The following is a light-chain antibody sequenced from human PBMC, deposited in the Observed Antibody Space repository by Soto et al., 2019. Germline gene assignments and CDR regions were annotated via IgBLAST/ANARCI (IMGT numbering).Light chain of an antibody. CDR1: QSISTY. V-gene: IGKV1-39*01. Sequence: DIQMTQSPSSLSASVGDRVTINCRASQSISTYLNWYLQKPGKAPKLLIFDASTLQSGVPSRFSGSGSGTYFTLTISSLQPEDFATYYCQQSYSDPPITVGQGTRLEIK. CDR3: QQSYSDPPIT. J-gene: IGKJ5*01. CDR2: DAS.